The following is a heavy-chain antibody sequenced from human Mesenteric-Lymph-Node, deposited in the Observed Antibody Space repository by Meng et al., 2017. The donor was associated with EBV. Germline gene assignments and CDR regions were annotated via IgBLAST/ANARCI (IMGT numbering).Heavy chain of an antibody. CDR1: GYTFTTNA. CDR2: ISVYTGDT. V-gene: IGHV1-18*01. J-gene: IGHJ4*02. Sequence: QVQLVQSGAEIKKPGASMRVSCKASGYTFTTNALSWVRQAPGQGLEWMGWISVYTGDTNYAQKFQGRVTMTTDTSTSTAYMELRSLRSDDTAVYYCARDNVVVAAATRVFDYWGQGTLVTVSS. D-gene: IGHD2-15*01. CDR3: ARDNVVVAAATRVFDY.